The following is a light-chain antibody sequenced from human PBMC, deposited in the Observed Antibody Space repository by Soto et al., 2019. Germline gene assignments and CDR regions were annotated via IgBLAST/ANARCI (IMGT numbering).Light chain of an antibody. V-gene: IGKV1-5*03. CDR2: QAS. CDR3: QQYITYSRT. Sequence: DIQMTQSPSTLSTSVGDRVTITCRASQSISTWLAWYQHKPGKAPKLLIYQASSLEGGGPSRFSGSGSGTEFPLAISSLQPDDCATYYCQQYITYSRTFGQGTRVETK. J-gene: IGKJ2*02. CDR1: QSISTW.